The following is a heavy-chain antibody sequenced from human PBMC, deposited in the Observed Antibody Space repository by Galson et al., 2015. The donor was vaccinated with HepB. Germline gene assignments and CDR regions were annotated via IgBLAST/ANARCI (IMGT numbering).Heavy chain of an antibody. V-gene: IGHV1-8*01. J-gene: IGHJ1*01. CDR2: MNPNTGNT. D-gene: IGHD3-22*01. CDR3: ARGPYDSSGYYYSEYFHH. Sequence: SVKVSCKASGYTFTSYDINWVRQGTGQGLEWMGWMNPNTGNTGYAQKFQGRVTMTRNTSISTAYMELSSLRSEDTAVYYCARGPYDSSGYYYSEYFHHWGQGTLVTVSP. CDR1: GYTFTSYD.